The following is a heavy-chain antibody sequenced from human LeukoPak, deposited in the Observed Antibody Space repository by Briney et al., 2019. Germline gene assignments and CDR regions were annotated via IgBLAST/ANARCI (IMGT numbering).Heavy chain of an antibody. V-gene: IGHV3-23*01. Sequence: GGSLRLSCAASGFTFSSYAMSWVRQAPGKGLEWFSAISGSGGSTYYADSVKGRFTISRDNSKNTLYLQMNSLRAEDTAVYHCVREMGSSSYVFDFWGQGTMVTVSS. CDR1: GFTFSSYA. CDR2: ISGSGGST. D-gene: IGHD6-13*01. J-gene: IGHJ3*01. CDR3: VREMGSSSYVFDF.